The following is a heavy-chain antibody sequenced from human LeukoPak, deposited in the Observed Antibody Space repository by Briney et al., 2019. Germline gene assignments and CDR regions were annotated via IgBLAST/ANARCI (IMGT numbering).Heavy chain of an antibody. V-gene: IGHV1-69*13. CDR1: GRTFRSYA. D-gene: IGHD4-23*01. J-gene: IGHJ6*04. Sequence: SVKLPCKASGRTFRSYAISWVRQAPAQGLEWRVGIIPIFGTANYAQKFQGRVTITADEPTSTAYMEPSSLRSEDTAVYYCARDQRQAIRWGILLGYYGMDVWGKGTTVTVSS. CDR2: IIPIFGTA. CDR3: ARDQRQAIRWGILLGYYGMDV.